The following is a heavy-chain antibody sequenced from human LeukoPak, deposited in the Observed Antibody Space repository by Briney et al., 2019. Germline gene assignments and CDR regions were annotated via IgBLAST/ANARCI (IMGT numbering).Heavy chain of an antibody. CDR1: GFSLSTSGMC. D-gene: IGHD4-17*01. Sequence: SGPTPVNPLQTLTLTCTSTGFSLSTSGMCVSWIRQPPGKAMEWLPSIDWDDDKYYSTSLKTRLTISKDTSKNQVVLTMTNMDPVDTATYYCARRFYGAGYYFDYWGQGTLVTVSS. CDR2: IDWDDDK. J-gene: IGHJ4*02. CDR3: ARRFYGAGYYFDY. V-gene: IGHV2-70*11.